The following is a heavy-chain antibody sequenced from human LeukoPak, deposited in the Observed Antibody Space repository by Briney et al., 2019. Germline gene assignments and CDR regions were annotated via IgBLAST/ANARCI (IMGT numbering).Heavy chain of an antibody. J-gene: IGHJ4*02. CDR3: ARSNPNYYDSSGYLNY. Sequence: SETLSLTCAVSGGSISSSNWWSWVRQPPGKGLEWIGEIYHSGSTNYNPSLKSRVTISVDKSKNQVSLKLSSVTAADTAVYYCARSNPNYYDSSGYLNYWGQGTLVTVSS. V-gene: IGHV4-4*02. CDR1: GGSISSSNW. D-gene: IGHD3-22*01. CDR2: IYHSGST.